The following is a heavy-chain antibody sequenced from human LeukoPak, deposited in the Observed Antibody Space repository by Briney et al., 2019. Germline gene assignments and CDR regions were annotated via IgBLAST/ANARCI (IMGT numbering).Heavy chain of an antibody. CDR2: IYISGRT. J-gene: IGHJ5*02. CDR1: GASISSYY. CDR3: ASDLQFSSSSNWFDT. V-gene: IGHV4-4*07. Sequence: SETLSLTCSVSGASISSYYWSWIRQPAGKGLEWIGRIYISGRTNYNPSLKSRVTLSRDTSKNQLSLRLTSVSAADTAVYYCASDLQFSSSSNWFDTWGQGTLVTVST. D-gene: IGHD6-6*01.